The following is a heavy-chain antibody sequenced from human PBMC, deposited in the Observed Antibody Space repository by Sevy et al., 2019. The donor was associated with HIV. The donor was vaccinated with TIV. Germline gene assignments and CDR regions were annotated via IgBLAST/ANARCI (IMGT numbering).Heavy chain of an antibody. CDR2: ISSSSSYI. Sequence: GGSLRLSCAASGFTFSSYSMNWVHQAPGKGLEWVSSISSSSSYIYYADSVKGRFTISRDNAKNSLYLQMNSLRAEDTAVYYCARGVYSYKTGSVYFDYWGQGTLVTVSS. D-gene: IGHD5-18*01. CDR1: GFTFSSYS. J-gene: IGHJ4*02. CDR3: ARGVYSYKTGSVYFDY. V-gene: IGHV3-21*01.